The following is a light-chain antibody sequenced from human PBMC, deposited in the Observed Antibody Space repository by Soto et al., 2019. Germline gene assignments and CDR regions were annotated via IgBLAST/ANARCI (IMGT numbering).Light chain of an antibody. V-gene: IGKV1-33*01. CDR2: DAS. J-gene: IGKJ5*01. CDR3: KQYENFTGT. CDR1: HDIRKY. Sequence: DIQMTQSPSSLSASVGDRVTITCQASHDIRKYLNWYQQKPGKAPKLLSYDASNLETGVPSRFTGSGYGTDFTFTISSLQPEDLSTYYCKQYENFTGTFGQGKRLESK.